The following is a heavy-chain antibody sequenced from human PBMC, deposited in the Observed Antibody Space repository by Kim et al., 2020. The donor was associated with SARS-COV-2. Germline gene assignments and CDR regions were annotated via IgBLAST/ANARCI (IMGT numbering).Heavy chain of an antibody. Sequence: GGSLRLSCAASGFTFSSYAMHWVRQAPGKGLDWVAVISHDGSNKYYADSVKGRFTISRDNSKNTLYLEMNSLRAEDTAVYYCARDYYDSSGYYYFSDYY. CDR3: ARDYYDSSGYYYFSDYY. CDR1: GFTFSSYA. V-gene: IGHV3-30*04. CDR2: ISHDGSNK. J-gene: IGHJ6*01. D-gene: IGHD3-22*01.